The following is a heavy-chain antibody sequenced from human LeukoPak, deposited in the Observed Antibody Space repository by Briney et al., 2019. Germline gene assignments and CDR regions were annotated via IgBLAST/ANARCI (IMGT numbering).Heavy chain of an antibody. J-gene: IGHJ4*02. V-gene: IGHV5-51*01. D-gene: IGHD4-17*01. CDR2: IYPGDFDT. CDR1: GYNFITYC. Sequence: GESLKISCRASGYNFITYCIGWVRQMPGKGLEWMGIIYPGDFDTRYSPSFQGQVTISADKSISTAYLQWSSLKASGTAIYYCARASGDGRFDYWGQGTLVTVSS. CDR3: ARASGDGRFDY.